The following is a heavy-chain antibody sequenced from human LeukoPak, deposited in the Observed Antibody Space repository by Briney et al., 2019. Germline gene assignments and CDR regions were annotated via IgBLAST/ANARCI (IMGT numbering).Heavy chain of an antibody. D-gene: IGHD5-24*01. CDR1: GGSFSRYY. V-gene: IGHV4-34*01. Sequence: PSETLSLTCAVYGGSFSRYYWSWIRQSPGKGLEWIAEIDHRGDTNYNPFVKSRVTISVDTSKNQFSLRVRSLSAADTAVYYCARGATISETGYFDFWGQGSMVTVSS. CDR2: IDHRGDT. CDR3: ARGATISETGYFDF. J-gene: IGHJ4*03.